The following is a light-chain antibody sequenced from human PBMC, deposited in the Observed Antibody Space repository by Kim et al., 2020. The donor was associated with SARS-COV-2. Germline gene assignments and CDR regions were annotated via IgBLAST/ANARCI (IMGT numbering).Light chain of an antibody. V-gene: IGKV1-39*01. CDR1: QDISRY. Sequence: DIQMTQSPSSLSASVGDRVTITCRESQDISRYLNWYQQKPGKAPKLLIYTASSLQSGVPSRFTGSGSETDFTLTISSLQPEDCATYYWQQTYSASRRVGQGNKVDIK. CDR2: TAS. J-gene: IGKJ1*01. CDR3: QQTYSASRR.